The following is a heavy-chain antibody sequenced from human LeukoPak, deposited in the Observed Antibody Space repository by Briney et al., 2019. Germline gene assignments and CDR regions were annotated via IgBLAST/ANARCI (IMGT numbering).Heavy chain of an antibody. Sequence: PGRSLRLSCAASGFTFDDYAMYWVRQAPGKGLEWVSSITWNSGSKVYADSVKGRFTISRDNAKNSLYLQMNSLRAEDTAVYYCARDYRSSGWYGFDYWGQGTLVTVSS. CDR3: ARDYRSSGWYGFDY. D-gene: IGHD6-19*01. CDR1: GFTFDDYA. CDR2: ITWNSGSK. V-gene: IGHV3-9*01. J-gene: IGHJ4*02.